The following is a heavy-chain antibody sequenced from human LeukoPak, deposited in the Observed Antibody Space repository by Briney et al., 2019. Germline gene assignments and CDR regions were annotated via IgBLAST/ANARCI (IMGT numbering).Heavy chain of an antibody. J-gene: IGHJ4*02. CDR3: ARDGDDYGDYLPSDY. Sequence: ASVKVSCKASGYTFSSYDIIWVRQAPGQGLEWMGWISAYNGNTNYAQKLQGRVTMTTDTSTSTAYMELRSLRSDDTAVYYCARDGDDYGDYLPSDYWGQGTLVTVSS. D-gene: IGHD4-17*01. CDR2: ISAYNGNT. CDR1: GYTFSSYD. V-gene: IGHV1-18*01.